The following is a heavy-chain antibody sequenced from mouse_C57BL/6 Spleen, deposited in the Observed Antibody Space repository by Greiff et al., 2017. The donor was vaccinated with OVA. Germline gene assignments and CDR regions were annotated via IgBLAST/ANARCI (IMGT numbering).Heavy chain of an antibody. CDR1: GYSFTDYN. J-gene: IGHJ1*03. CDR2: INPNYGTT. D-gene: IGHD1-1*01. V-gene: IGHV1-39*01. CDR3: ARQDYGSSRYFDV. Sequence: VQLKASGPELVKPGASVKISCKASGYSFTDYNMNWVKQSNGKSLEWIGVINPNYGTTSYNQKFKGNATLTVDQSSSTAYMQLNSLTSEDSAVYYCARQDYGSSRYFDVWGTGTTVTVSS.